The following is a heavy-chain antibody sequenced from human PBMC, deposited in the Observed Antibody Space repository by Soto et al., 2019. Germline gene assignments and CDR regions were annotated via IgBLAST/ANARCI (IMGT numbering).Heavy chain of an antibody. V-gene: IGHV1-69*06. CDR1: GGTFSSYA. CDR3: ARDRHYGSGRDYYYGMDV. J-gene: IGHJ6*02. CDR2: IIPIFGTA. D-gene: IGHD3-10*01. Sequence: RASVKVSCKASGGTFSSYAISWVRQAPGQGLEWMGGIIPIFGTANYAQKFQGRVTITADKSASTAYMELSSLRSEDTAVYYCARDRHYGSGRDYYYGMDVWGQGTTVTVSS.